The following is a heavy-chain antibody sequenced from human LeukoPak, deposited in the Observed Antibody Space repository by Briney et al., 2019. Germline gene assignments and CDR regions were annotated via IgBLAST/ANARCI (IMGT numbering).Heavy chain of an antibody. J-gene: IGHJ3*02. CDR3: AKGLYINFVPDGFDS. D-gene: IGHD4-11*01. V-gene: IGHV3-23*01. CDR2: ISGTNNNT. Sequence: GGSLSLSCAASGFIFSSYDMTWVRQAPGEGLEWVSVISGTNNNTNYADSVRGRFSISRDNSKNKLFLQMNSLRAEDTAIYYCAKGLYINFVPDGFDSWGQGTMVTVSP. CDR1: GFIFSSYD.